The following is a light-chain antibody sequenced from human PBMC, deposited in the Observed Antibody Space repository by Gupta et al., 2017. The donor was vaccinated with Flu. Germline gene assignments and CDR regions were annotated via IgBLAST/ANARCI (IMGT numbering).Light chain of an antibody. CDR2: RVS. V-gene: IGKV2-30*02. CDR3: RQGTHWPT. Sequence: DVVLTQSPLSLPVIFGQPASISCRSSQSLMHRNGNTYLTWFQQRPGQSPRRLIYRVSNRDSGVPDRFSCSGAGTDCTLKIIRVEAEDVGVYSCRQGTHWPTFGQGTKVEIK. J-gene: IGKJ1*01. CDR1: QSLMHRNGNTY.